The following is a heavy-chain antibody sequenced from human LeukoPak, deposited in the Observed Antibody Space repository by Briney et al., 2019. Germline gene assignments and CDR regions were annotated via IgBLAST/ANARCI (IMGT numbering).Heavy chain of an antibody. CDR2: INPSGGST. Sequence: ASVKVSCKTSGYTFTSYYMHWVRQTPGQGLEWMGIINPSGGSTSHAQKFQGRVTMTRDMSTSTVYMELSSLRSEDTAVYYCARDSKDTTMGPGYWGQGTLVTVSS. CDR1: GYTFTSYY. J-gene: IGHJ4*02. V-gene: IGHV1-46*01. D-gene: IGHD5-18*01. CDR3: ARDSKDTTMGPGY.